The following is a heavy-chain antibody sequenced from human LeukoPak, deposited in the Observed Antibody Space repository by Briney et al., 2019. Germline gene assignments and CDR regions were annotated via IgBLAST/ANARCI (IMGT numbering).Heavy chain of an antibody. D-gene: IGHD1-7*01. CDR2: IRHDGTDQ. Sequence: PGGSLRLSCVGSGFTFSVHWVRQVPGKGLEWLTFIRHDGTDQHYADSVRGRFTISRDNSKNTVYLQMNSLRPEDTALYYCAKDGNLASVSWGQGTLVTVSS. CDR3: AKDGNLASVS. CDR1: GFTFS. V-gene: IGHV3-30*02. J-gene: IGHJ5*02.